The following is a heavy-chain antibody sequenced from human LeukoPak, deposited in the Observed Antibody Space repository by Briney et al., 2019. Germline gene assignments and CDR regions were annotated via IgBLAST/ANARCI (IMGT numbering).Heavy chain of an antibody. CDR2: IKQDGSEK. J-gene: IGHJ4*02. V-gene: IGHV3-7*01. Sequence: GGSLRLSCAASGFTFSSYWMSWVRQAPGKGLEWVANIKQDGSEKYYVDSVKGRFTISRDNAKNSLYLQMNSLRAEDTAVYYCASRGYSGYDYNFDYWGQGTLVTVSS. CDR1: GFTFSSYW. CDR3: ASRGYSGYDYNFDY. D-gene: IGHD5-12*01.